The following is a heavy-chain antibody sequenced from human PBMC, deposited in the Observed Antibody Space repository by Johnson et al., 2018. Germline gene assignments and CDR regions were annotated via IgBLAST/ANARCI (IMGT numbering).Heavy chain of an antibody. V-gene: IGHV3-11*04. CDR2: ISSSGSMK. Sequence: VQLVESGGGLVKPGGSLRLSCEASRFTFSDYYMSWSRQAPGKGLEWLSYISSSGSMKYYVDSVKGRFTISRDNAKKSLYLQMSSLRVEDTALYYCARGNYNDPIDIWGQGTTVTVSS. CDR1: RFTFSDYY. J-gene: IGHJ6*02. D-gene: IGHD3-10*01. CDR3: ARGNYNDPIDI.